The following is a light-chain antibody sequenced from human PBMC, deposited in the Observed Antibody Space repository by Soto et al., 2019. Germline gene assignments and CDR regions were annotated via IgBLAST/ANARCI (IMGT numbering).Light chain of an antibody. CDR1: QSVSSY. Sequence: EIVLTQSPATLSLSPGERATLSCRASQSVSSYLAWYQQKPGQAPRLLIYDASNRATGIPARFSGSGSGTDFTLTISSLEPEDFAVYYCQQRSNWPTFGQGTPGD. CDR2: DAS. CDR3: QQRSNWPT. V-gene: IGKV3-11*01. J-gene: IGKJ5*01.